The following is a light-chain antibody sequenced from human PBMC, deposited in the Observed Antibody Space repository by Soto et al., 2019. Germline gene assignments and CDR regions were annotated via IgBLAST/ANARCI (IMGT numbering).Light chain of an antibody. V-gene: IGKV3-15*01. J-gene: IGKJ4*01. CDR3: HQYNKWPLT. Sequence: EIVLTQSPATLSVSPGDRATLSCRASQSVSSNLAWSQQKPGQAPRLLIYGASTRATGMPARFSGSWSGTEFTLTISSLQSEDFVVYYCHQYNKWPLTFVGGTKVEIK. CDR2: GAS. CDR1: QSVSSN.